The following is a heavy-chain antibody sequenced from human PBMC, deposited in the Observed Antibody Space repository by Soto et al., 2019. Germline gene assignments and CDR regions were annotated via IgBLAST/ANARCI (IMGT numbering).Heavy chain of an antibody. V-gene: IGHV3-23*01. CDR2: IGGSGSAT. CDR3: AIARILTGYYPPRDFDY. Sequence: EVQLLESGGGFVQPGGSLRLSCAASGFTFSNYAMKWIRQAPGKGLEWVSTIGGSGSATFYADSVKGRFTISRDNSKNTLYLQKNALIAEHTAIYSCAIARILTGYYPPRDFDYSGKGTLVIVSA. J-gene: IGHJ4*02. CDR1: GFTFSNYA. D-gene: IGHD3-9*01.